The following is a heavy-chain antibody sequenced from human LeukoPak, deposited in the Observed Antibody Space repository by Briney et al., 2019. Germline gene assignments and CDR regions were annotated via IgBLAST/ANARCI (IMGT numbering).Heavy chain of an antibody. J-gene: IGHJ4*02. Sequence: SETLSLTCTVSGYSISRGYHWGWVRQPPGKGLEWIGSVHQSGSTYYNPSLKSRLTISADTSKNQFSLKLDSVTAAATAVYYCARVNFNPDYWGQGTLVTVSS. CDR3: ARVNFNPDY. V-gene: IGHV4-38-2*02. CDR1: GYSISRGYH. CDR2: VHQSGST. D-gene: IGHD1-14*01.